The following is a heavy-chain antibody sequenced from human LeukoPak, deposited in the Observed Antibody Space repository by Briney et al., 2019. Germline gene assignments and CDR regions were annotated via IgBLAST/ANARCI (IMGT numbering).Heavy chain of an antibody. CDR3: ARGAGGSYPFDY. V-gene: IGHV4-31*03. D-gene: IGHD1-26*01. J-gene: IGHJ4*02. CDR1: GGSISSAGYY. CDR2: IYYSGTS. Sequence: SQTLSLTCTVSGGSISSAGYYWSWIRQHPGEGLEWIGYIYYSGTSYYNPSLKSRVTISVDTSKNQFSLKLSSVTAADTAVYYCARGAGGSYPFDYWGQGTLVTVSS.